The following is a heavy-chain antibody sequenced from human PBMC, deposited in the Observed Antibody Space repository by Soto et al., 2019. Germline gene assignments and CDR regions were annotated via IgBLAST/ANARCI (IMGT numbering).Heavy chain of an antibody. CDR3: AKDMYSSSWYSVSVDY. Sequence: GGSLRLSCATSGFTFSNYGMHCVRQARGKGLEWVAVISYDGSNKYYADSVKGRFTISRDNSKNTLYLQMNSLRAEDTAVYYCAKDMYSSSWYSVSVDYWGQGTLVTVSS. V-gene: IGHV3-30*18. CDR1: GFTFSNYG. CDR2: ISYDGSNK. J-gene: IGHJ4*02. D-gene: IGHD6-13*01.